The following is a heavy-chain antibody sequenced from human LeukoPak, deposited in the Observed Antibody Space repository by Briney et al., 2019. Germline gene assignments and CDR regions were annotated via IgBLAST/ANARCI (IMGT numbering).Heavy chain of an antibody. CDR1: VFTFSSYW. J-gene: IGHJ4*02. V-gene: IGHV3-74*01. D-gene: IGHD6-6*01. CDR2: INSDGSSK. CDR3: ARDRSIASDY. Sequence: GVSLRLSCAASVFTFSSYWMHWVRQAPGKGLVWGSRINSDGSSKSCADAVKGRFTISRDNAKNRLYLHMNSLRAADTAEYYCARDRSIASDYWGQGTLVTVSS.